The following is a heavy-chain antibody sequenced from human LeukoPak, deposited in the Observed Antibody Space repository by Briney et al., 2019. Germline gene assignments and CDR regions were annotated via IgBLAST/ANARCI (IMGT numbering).Heavy chain of an antibody. CDR1: GFTFDDYA. J-gene: IGHJ4*02. CDR2: ISWNSGSI. CDR3: AKERIAAAGTLGFDY. V-gene: IGHV3-9*01. D-gene: IGHD6-13*01. Sequence: TGGSLRLSCAASGFTFDDYAMHWVRQAPGKGLEWVSGISWNSGSIGYADSVKGRFAISRDNAKNSLYLQMNSLRAEDTALYYCAKERIAAAGTLGFDYWGQGTLVTVSS.